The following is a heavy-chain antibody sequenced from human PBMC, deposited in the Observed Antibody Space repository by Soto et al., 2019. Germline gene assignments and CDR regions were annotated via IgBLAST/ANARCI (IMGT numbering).Heavy chain of an antibody. CDR3: ARGFNYYGSGSYAFDI. D-gene: IGHD3-10*01. Sequence: EVQLVESGGGLVQPGGSLRLSCAASGFTVSSNYMSWVRQAPGKGLEWVSVIYSGGSTYYADSVKGRFTISRDNSKNTLYLQMNSLRAEDTAVYYCARGFNYYGSGSYAFDIWGQGTMVTVSS. V-gene: IGHV3-66*01. CDR2: IYSGGST. CDR1: GFTVSSNY. J-gene: IGHJ3*02.